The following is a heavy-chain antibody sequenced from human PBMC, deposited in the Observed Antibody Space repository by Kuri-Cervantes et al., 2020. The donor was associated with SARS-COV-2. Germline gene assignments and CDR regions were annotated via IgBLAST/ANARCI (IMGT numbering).Heavy chain of an antibody. D-gene: IGHD6-13*01. CDR3: ARDCSSPYKYYYYYMDV. V-gene: IGHV3-21*01. CDR1: GFTFSTYA. Sequence: GGSLRLSCVASGFTFSTYAMHWVRQAPGKGLEWVSSISSTSSYTYYADSVKGRFTISRDNAKNSLYLQMNSLRAEDTAVYYCARDCSSPYKYYYYYMDVWGKGTTVTVSS. CDR2: ISSTSSYT. J-gene: IGHJ6*03.